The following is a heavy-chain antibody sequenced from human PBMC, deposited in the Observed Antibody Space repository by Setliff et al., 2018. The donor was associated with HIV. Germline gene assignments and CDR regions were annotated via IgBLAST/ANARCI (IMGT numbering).Heavy chain of an antibody. D-gene: IGHD3-22*01. Sequence: SETLSLTCGIYGGSFSDYYWSWIRQPPGKGLEWIGEIDHRGRPKYNPSLNSRVTISLDTSKNQFSLKLNSVTAADTAVYYCASDVLDLVISVYGFWGQGIPVTVSS. J-gene: IGHJ4*02. CDR2: IDHRGRP. CDR1: GGSFSDYY. V-gene: IGHV4-34*01. CDR3: ASDVLDLVISVYGF.